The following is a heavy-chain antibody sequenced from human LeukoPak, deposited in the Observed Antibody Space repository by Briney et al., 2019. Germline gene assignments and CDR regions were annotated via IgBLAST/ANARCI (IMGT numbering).Heavy chain of an antibody. Sequence: GGSLRLSCAASGFSVSSNYMSWVRQAPGKGLEWVPVIYSGDNTYYADSVKGRFTISRHHSENTLSLQMNSLRAEDTAVYYCARDRGDGYCSGTSCSHAFDIWGRGTMVTVSS. V-gene: IGHV3-53*04. CDR2: IYSGDNT. D-gene: IGHD2-2*01. CDR3: ARDRGDGYCSGTSCSHAFDI. J-gene: IGHJ3*02. CDR1: GFSVSSNY.